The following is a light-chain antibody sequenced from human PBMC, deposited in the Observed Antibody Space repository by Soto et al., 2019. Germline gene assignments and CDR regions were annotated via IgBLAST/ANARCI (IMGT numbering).Light chain of an antibody. J-gene: IGLJ7*01. CDR2: DVS. CDR1: RSDIGTYNY. V-gene: IGLV2-14*03. CDR3: MSHTTTSSFV. Sequence: QSALTQPASMSGSPGQSITISCTGTRSDIGTYNYLSWYQQHPGKAPRLVISDVSNRPSGVSNRFSGSKSGNTASLTITGLQSEDEADYYCMSHTTTSSFVFGSGTQLTVL.